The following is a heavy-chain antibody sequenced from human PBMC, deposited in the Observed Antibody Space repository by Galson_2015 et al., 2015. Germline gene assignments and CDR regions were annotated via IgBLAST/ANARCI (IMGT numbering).Heavy chain of an antibody. V-gene: IGHV3-7*01. J-gene: IGHJ4*02. D-gene: IGHD3-10*01. CDR1: GFTFSSYW. CDR2: IKQDGSEK. CDR3: AREFGDVRCLGY. Sequence: FLRLSCAPSGFTFSSYWMSWVRQAPGKGLEWVAHIKQDGSEKYYVDSVKGRFTISRDNAKNSLYLQMNSLRAEDTAVYYCAREFGDVRCLGYWGQGTLFTVSS.